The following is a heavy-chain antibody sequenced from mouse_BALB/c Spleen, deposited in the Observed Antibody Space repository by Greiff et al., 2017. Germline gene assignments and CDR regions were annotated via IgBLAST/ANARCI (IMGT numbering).Heavy chain of an antibody. CDR3: ARGARYYAMDY. V-gene: IGHV1-77*01. Sequence: QVQLQQSGPELVKPGASVKMSCKASGYTFTDYVISWVKQRTGQGLEWIGEIYPGSGSTYYNEKFKGKATLTADKSSNTAYMQLSGLTSEDSAVYFCARGARYYAMDYWGQGTSVTVSS. CDR2: IYPGSGST. J-gene: IGHJ4*01. CDR1: GYTFTDYV.